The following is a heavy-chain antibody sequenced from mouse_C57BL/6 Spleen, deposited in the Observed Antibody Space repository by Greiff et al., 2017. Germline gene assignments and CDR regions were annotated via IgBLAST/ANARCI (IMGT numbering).Heavy chain of an antibody. D-gene: IGHD2-10*01. V-gene: IGHV2-2*01. CDR3: ASPYYGNPFAY. CDR1: GFSLTSYG. Sequence: QVQLKQSGPGLVQPSQSLSITCTVSGFSLTSYGVHWVRQSPGKGLEWLGVIWSGGSTDYNAAFISRLSISKDNSKSQVFFKMNSLQADDTAIYYCASPYYGNPFAYWGQGTLVTVSA. CDR2: IWSGGST. J-gene: IGHJ3*01.